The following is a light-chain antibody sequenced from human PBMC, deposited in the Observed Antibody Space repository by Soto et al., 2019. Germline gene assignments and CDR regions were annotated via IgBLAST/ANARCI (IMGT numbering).Light chain of an antibody. J-gene: IGKJ1*01. Sequence: DIQMTQSPSTLSASVRDRVTITCRASQTISHCLAWYQQKPGKAPKLLIYGASSLARGVPSRFTGSGSGTEFTLTIISLQPDDFATYFCQHYTSYSGTFGQGTKV. CDR3: QHYTSYSGT. CDR2: GAS. V-gene: IGKV1-5*01. CDR1: QTISHC.